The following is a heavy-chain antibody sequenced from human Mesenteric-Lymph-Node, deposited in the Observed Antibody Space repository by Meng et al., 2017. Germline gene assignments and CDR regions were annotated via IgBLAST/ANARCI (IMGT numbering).Heavy chain of an antibody. CDR2: MNPNSGNT. CDR3: ARDLPYYYGSGSYQDY. J-gene: IGHJ4*02. Sequence: QVPGALCGASVKEPGASVNVSCKASGYTFTSYDINWVRQATGQGLEWMGWMNPNSGNTGYAQKFQGRVTMTRNTSISTAYMELSSLRSEDTAVYYCARDLPYYYGSGSYQDYWGQGTLVTVSS. V-gene: IGHV1-8*01. D-gene: IGHD3-10*01. CDR1: GYTFTSYD.